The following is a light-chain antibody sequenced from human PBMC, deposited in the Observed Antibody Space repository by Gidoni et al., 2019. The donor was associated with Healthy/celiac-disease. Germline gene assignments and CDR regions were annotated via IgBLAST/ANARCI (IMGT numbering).Light chain of an antibody. J-gene: IGKJ4*01. Sequence: EIVLTQSPATLSSSPGERATLSCRASQSVSICLAWYQQKPGQAPRLLIYDASNRATGIPARFSGSGSGTDFTLTISSLEPEDFAVYYCQQRSNWPPTFGGGTKVEIK. CDR1: QSVSIC. V-gene: IGKV3-11*01. CDR2: DAS. CDR3: QQRSNWPPT.